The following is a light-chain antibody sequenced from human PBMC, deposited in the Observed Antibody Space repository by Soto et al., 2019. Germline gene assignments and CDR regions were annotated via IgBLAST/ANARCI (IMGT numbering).Light chain of an antibody. CDR2: GAS. CDR1: QSISGA. Sequence: VMTQSPLSLPVTLGQPATLSCRASQSISGALAWYQQKPGQAPRLLIYGASTRATSFPARFSGSGSGTDFTLTISSLQSEDFAVYYCQQYNNWPWTFGQGTKVDI. CDR3: QQYNNWPWT. J-gene: IGKJ1*01. V-gene: IGKV3-15*01.